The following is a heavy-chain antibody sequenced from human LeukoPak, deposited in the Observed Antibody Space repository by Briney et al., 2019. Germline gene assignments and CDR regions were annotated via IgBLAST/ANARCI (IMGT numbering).Heavy chain of an antibody. D-gene: IGHD1-26*01. V-gene: IGHV3-30*04. CDR3: ARDGGGGGSYPDY. CDR2: MSNDGN. J-gene: IGHJ4*02. CDR1: GFTFSSYT. Sequence: QPGGSLRLSCAASGFTFSSYTMHWVRQAPGKGLEWVAVMSNDGNYYADSEKGRFTISRDNSKNTLYLQMNSLRPEDTAVYYCARDGGGGGSYPDYWGQGTLVTVSS.